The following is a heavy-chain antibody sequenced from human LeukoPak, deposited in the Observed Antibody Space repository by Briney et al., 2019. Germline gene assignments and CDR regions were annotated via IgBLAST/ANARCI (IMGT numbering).Heavy chain of an antibody. CDR3: AKQFVSC. D-gene: IGHD3-16*02. V-gene: IGHV3-23*01. Sequence: GGSLRLSCAASGFSFESYAMNWVRQAPGKGLEWVSSISESGDNTHYADSVKGRFTISRDNSLHTLSLQMNNLRAEDTAVYYCAKQFVSCWGQGTLVTVSS. CDR2: ISESGDNT. J-gene: IGHJ4*02. CDR1: GFSFESYA.